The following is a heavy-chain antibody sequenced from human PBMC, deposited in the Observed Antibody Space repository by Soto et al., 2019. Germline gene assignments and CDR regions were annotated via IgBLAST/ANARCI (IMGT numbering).Heavy chain of an antibody. CDR2: IWYDGSNK. CDR1: GFTFSSYG. CDR3: ARDLGYSNYYFDY. J-gene: IGHJ4*02. D-gene: IGHD4-4*01. Sequence: PGGSLRLSCAASGFTFSSYGMHWVRQAPGKGLEWVAVIWYDGSNKYYADSVKGRFTISRDNSKNTLYLQMNSLRAEDTAVYYCARDLGYSNYYFDYWGQGTLVTVSS. V-gene: IGHV3-33*01.